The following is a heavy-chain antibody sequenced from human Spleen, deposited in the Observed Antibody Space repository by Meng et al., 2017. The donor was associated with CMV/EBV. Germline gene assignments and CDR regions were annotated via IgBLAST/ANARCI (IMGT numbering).Heavy chain of an antibody. J-gene: IGHJ6*02. CDR3: ATQVVWFGELTGYYGMDV. V-gene: IGHV1-69*05. CDR2: IIPIFGTA. Sequence: SVQVSCKASGGTFSSYAISWVRQAPGQGLEWMGGIIPIFGTANYAQKFQGRVTITTDESTSTAYMELSSLRSEDTAVYYCATQVVWFGELTGYYGMDVWGQGTTVTVSS. CDR1: GGTFSSYA. D-gene: IGHD3-10*01.